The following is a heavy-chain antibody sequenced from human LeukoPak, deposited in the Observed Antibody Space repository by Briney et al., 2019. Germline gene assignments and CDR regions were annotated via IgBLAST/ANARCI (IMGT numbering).Heavy chain of an antibody. V-gene: IGHV4-34*01. CDR2: INHSGST. Sequence: SETLSLTCAVSGYSFSSGYYWSWIRQPPGKGLEWIGEINHSGSTNYNPSLKSRVTISVDTSKNQFSLKLSSVTAADTAVYYCASPFDYWGQGTLVTVSS. CDR3: ASPFDY. J-gene: IGHJ4*02. CDR1: GYSFSSGYY.